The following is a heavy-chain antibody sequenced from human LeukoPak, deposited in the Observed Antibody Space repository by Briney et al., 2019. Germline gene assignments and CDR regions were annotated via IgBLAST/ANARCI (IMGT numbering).Heavy chain of an antibody. D-gene: IGHD2-21*01. J-gene: IGHJ6*02. CDR3: AVEFCGGNSFSRHDFGVDV. CDR1: GDSFSSGTYY. V-gene: IGHV4-61*02. CDR2: IYASGST. Sequence: SETLSLTCTVSGDSFSSGTYYWPWLRQPAGRGLEWLGRIYASGSTDYNPSLKSRVTILLDTSKNQFSLSLRSLTAADTTLYYLAVEFCGGNSFSRHDFGVDVWGQGTTVTVSS.